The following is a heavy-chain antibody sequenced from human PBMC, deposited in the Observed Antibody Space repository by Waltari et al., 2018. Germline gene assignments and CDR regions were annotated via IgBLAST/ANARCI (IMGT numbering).Heavy chain of an antibody. D-gene: IGHD3-22*01. Sequence: QVTLKESGPALVKPTQTLTLTCPFSGFSISTSGTGVGWIRQPPGKALEWLASIYWNDSKYYSTSLKSRLTISKDTSKNQVVLTMTNMDPVDTATYYWARAYGSGYYPFDYWGQGVLVTVSS. CDR3: ARAYGSGYYPFDY. CDR2: IYWNDSK. J-gene: IGHJ4*02. V-gene: IGHV2-70*04. CDR1: GFSISTSGTG.